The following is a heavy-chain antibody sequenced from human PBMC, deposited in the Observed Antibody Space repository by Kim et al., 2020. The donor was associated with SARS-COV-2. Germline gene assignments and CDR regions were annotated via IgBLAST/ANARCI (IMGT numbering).Heavy chain of an antibody. Sequence: GGSLRLSCAASGFNFRSYAMSWVRQAPGKGLEWVSVISDSGGGTYFADSVKGRFTISRDNSKNTLYLQMNSLRAEDTAVYYCVKLFSSSWYKGFDPWGQGTLVTVSS. CDR2: ISDSGGGT. CDR3: VKLFSSSWYKGFDP. V-gene: IGHV3-23*01. D-gene: IGHD6-13*01. CDR1: GFNFRSYA. J-gene: IGHJ5*02.